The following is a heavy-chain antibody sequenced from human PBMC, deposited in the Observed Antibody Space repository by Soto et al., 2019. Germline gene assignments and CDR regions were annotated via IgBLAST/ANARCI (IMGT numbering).Heavy chain of an antibody. J-gene: IGHJ4*02. Sequence: GGSLRLSCSASGFTFSNFSMHWVRQAPGKGLEYVSGITSNGDNTYHADSVQGRFTISRDNSKSTLYLQMTSLRVEDTAVYYCVKGNQLLRYYFEYWGRGALVTVSS. CDR2: ITSNGDNT. D-gene: IGHD2-2*01. CDR1: GFTFSNFS. V-gene: IGHV3-64D*06. CDR3: VKGNQLLRYYFEY.